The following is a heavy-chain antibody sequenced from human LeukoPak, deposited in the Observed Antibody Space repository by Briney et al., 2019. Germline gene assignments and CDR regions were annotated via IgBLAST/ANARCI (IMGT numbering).Heavy chain of an antibody. J-gene: IGHJ4*02. D-gene: IGHD2-15*01. CDR2: IWYDGSNK. V-gene: IGHV3-33*01. CDR1: GFTFSSYG. CDR3: ARGQYSPDY. Sequence: GRSLRLSCAASGFTFSSYGMHWIRQAPGKGLEWVAVIWYDGSNKYYTDSVKGRFTISRDNSKNTLYLQMNSLRAEDTAVYYCARGQYSPDYWGQGTLVTVSS.